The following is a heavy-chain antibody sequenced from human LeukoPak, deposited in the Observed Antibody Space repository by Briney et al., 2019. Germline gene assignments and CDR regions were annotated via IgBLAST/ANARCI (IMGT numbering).Heavy chain of an antibody. J-gene: IGHJ4*02. V-gene: IGHV4-59*01. CDR2: IYYSGST. CDR1: GGSISSYC. Sequence: SETLSLTCTVSGGSISSYCWSWIRQPPGKGLEWIGYIYYSGSTNYNPSLKSRVTISVDTSKNQFSLKLSSVTAADTAVYYCARGYSKYYFDYWGQGTLVTVSS. CDR3: ARGYSKYYFDY. D-gene: IGHD4-11*01.